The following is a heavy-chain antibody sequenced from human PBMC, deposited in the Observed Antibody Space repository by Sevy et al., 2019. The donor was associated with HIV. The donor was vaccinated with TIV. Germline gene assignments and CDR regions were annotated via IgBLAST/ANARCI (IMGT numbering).Heavy chain of an antibody. CDR3: ATTKDYYESSGSPFDY. V-gene: IGHV1-24*01. Sequence: ASVKVSCKVSGYTLTKLSMHWVRQGPGKGLEWMGSFDPEDGETIYAQKFQGRVTMTEDTSTDTANMELRSLKSEDRAVYYCATTKDYYESSGSPFDYWGQGTLVTVSS. CDR2: FDPEDGET. CDR1: GYTLTKLS. J-gene: IGHJ4*02. D-gene: IGHD3-22*01.